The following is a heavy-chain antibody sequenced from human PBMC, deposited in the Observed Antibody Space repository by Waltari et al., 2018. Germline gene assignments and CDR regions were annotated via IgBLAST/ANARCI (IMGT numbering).Heavy chain of an antibody. CDR3: ARESDISLSQARFDP. Sequence: QVQLQESGPGLVKPSETLSLTCAVSGYSISSGYYWGWIRQPPGKGLEWSGRIYHSGRKYNNPSLKSRVTIAVDTSKNQFALKLSSVTAADTAVYYCARESDISLSQARFDPWGQGTLVTVSS. D-gene: IGHD2-15*01. CDR2: IYHSGRK. J-gene: IGHJ5*02. CDR1: GYSISSGYY. V-gene: IGHV4-38-2*01.